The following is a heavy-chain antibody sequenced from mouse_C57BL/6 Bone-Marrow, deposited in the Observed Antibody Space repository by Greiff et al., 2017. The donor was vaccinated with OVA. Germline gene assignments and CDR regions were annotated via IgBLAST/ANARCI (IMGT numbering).Heavy chain of an antibody. D-gene: IGHD3-3*01. V-gene: IGHV1-55*01. CDR1: GFTFTSYW. J-gene: IGHJ1*03. CDR2: FYPGSGST. CDR3: ARRGCYKYFDV. Sequence: QVQLQQPGAELVKPGASVKMSCKASGFTFTSYWITWVIQRPGQGLEWIGDFYPGSGSTNYNEKFKSKATLTVDTSSSTAYMQLSSLTSEDPAVYCCARRGCYKYFDVWGTGATVTVSS.